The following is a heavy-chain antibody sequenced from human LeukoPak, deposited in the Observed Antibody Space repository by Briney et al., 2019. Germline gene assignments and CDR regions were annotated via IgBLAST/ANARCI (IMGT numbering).Heavy chain of an antibody. V-gene: IGHV3-23*01. CDR3: AKDSSTSPKGYYYYGMDV. D-gene: IGHD2-2*01. CDR1: GFTFSSYA. J-gene: IGHJ6*02. Sequence: GGSLRLSCAASGFTFSSYAMSWVRQAPGKGLEWVSAISGSGGSTYYADSVKGRFTISRDNSKNTLYPQMNSLRAEDTAVYYCAKDSSTSPKGYYYYGMDVWGQGTTVTVSS. CDR2: ISGSGGST.